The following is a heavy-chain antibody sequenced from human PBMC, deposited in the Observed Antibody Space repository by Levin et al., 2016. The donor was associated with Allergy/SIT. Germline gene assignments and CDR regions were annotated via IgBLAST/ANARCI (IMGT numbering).Heavy chain of an antibody. J-gene: IGHJ4*02. CDR3: ARVAQYCGSTRCACDY. CDR2: IDPSDSYA. V-gene: IGHV5-10-1*01. Sequence: VRQMPGKGLEWMGRIDPSDSYANYSPSFLGDVTISVDRSTSTAYLQWSGLKSSDTAMYYCARVAQYCGSTRCACDYWGQGTLVTVSS. D-gene: IGHD2-2*01.